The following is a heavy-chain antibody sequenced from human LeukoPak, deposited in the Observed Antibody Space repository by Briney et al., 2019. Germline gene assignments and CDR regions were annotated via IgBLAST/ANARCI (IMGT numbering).Heavy chain of an antibody. J-gene: IGHJ4*02. CDR3: ARGPRYSGYGKSDY. CDR1: GYSFTDYY. CDR2: ISPRSGDT. Sequence: ASVKVSCKASGYSFTDYYMHWVRQAPGQGLEWMGWISPRSGDTSHAQKFQGRVTMTRDTSINTVDMDLSGLTSDDTAVFYCARGPRYSGYGKSDYWGQGTLVTVSS. D-gene: IGHD5-12*01. V-gene: IGHV1-2*02.